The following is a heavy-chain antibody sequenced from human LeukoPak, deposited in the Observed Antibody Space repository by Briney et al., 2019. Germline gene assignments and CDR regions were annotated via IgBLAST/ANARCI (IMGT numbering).Heavy chain of an antibody. V-gene: IGHV3-48*03. CDR1: GFPFTSYS. CDR3: ARVNDYYDSSGYRYYFDY. Sequence: GGSLRLSCAASGFPFTSYSMHWVRQAPGKGLEWVSYISSSGSTIYYADSVKGRFTISRDNAKNSLYLQMNSLRAEDTAVYYCARVNDYYDSSGYRYYFDYWGQGTLVTVSS. J-gene: IGHJ4*02. D-gene: IGHD3-22*01. CDR2: ISSSGSTI.